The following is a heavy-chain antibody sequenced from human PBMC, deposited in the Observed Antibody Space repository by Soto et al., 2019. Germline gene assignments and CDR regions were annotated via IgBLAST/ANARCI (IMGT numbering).Heavy chain of an antibody. D-gene: IGHD5-18*01. CDR3: ANIKLDSAAVSFGNF. Sequence: EVQLLESGGGLVQPGGSLRLSCVASGFTFDNNAMSWVRQAAGKGLEWVSSISGNGGITHYADSVKGRFTITRENSKNTLYLQVNSLRAEDTAVYYCANIKLDSAAVSFGNFWGQGTLVTVSS. CDR1: GFTFDNNA. CDR2: ISGNGGIT. J-gene: IGHJ1*01. V-gene: IGHV3-23*01.